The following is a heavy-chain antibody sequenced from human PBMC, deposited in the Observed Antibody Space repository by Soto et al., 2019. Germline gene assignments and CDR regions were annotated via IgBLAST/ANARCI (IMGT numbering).Heavy chain of an antibody. Sequence: GGSQILSCAASGFTFSSYSMSWVRQAPGKGLEWVSAISGSGGSTYYADSVKGRFTISRDNSKNTLYLQMNSLRAEDTAVYYCAKVRGVVLVPAAIDYWGQGTLVTVSS. V-gene: IGHV3-23*01. J-gene: IGHJ4*02. CDR3: AKVRGVVLVPAAIDY. CDR2: ISGSGGST. CDR1: GFTFSSYS. D-gene: IGHD2-2*01.